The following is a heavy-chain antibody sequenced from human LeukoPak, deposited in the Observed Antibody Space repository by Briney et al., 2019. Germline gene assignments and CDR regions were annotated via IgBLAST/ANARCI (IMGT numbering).Heavy chain of an antibody. Sequence: GGSLRLSCVASGFTFSSSWMSWVRQAPGKGLEWVSFISGSGDSPKYADSVKGRFTMSRDNSKNVVYLLMNNLRVEDTAVYYCANWFHVDYWGQGTLVTVSS. CDR1: GFTFSSSW. V-gene: IGHV3-23*01. J-gene: IGHJ4*02. D-gene: IGHD3-9*01. CDR3: ANWFHVDY. CDR2: ISGSGDSP.